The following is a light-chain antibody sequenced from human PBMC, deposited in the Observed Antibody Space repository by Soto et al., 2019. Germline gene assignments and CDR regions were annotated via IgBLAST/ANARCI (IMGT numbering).Light chain of an antibody. CDR2: AAS. V-gene: IGKV1-27*01. Sequence: DIQMTPSPSSLSASVGDRVTITCRASQGISNYIAWYQQKPGKAPKLLICAASTLQSGVPSRFSGSGSRTDFPLTISGLQPEDVATYSRQPYSSGPLFGPGPKVHLK. CDR3: QPYSSGPL. J-gene: IGKJ3*01. CDR1: QGISNY.